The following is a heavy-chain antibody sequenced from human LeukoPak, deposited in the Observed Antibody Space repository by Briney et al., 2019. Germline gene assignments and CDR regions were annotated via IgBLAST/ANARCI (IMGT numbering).Heavy chain of an antibody. CDR1: GGTFSSYA. D-gene: IGHD6-13*01. CDR3: ASMAAAGMGGSS. V-gene: IGHV1-69*05. J-gene: IGHJ5*02. CDR2: IIPIFGTA. Sequence: ASVKVSCKASGGTFSSYAISWVRQAPGQGLEWMGGIIPIFGTANYAQKFQGRVTITTDGSTSTAYMELSSLRSEDAAVYYCASMAAAGMGGSSWGQGTLVTVSS.